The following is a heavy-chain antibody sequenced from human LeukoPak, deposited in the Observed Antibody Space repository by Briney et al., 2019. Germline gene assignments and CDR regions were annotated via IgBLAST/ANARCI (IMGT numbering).Heavy chain of an antibody. D-gene: IGHD5-12*01. CDR2: ISGSGGST. CDR1: GFTFSTYV. V-gene: IGHV3-23*01. Sequence: GGSLRLSCSVSGFTFSTYVMHWVRQAPGKGLEWVSAISGSGGSTYYADSVKGRFTISRDNSKNTLYLQMNSLRAEDTAVYYCARISRGYSGYDTSDYWGQGTLVTVSS. CDR3: ARISRGYSGYDTSDY. J-gene: IGHJ4*02.